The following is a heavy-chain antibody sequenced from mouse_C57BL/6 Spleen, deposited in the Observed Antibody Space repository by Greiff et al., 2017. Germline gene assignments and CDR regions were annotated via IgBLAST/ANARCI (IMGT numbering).Heavy chain of an antibody. Sequence: VQLKQSGPELVKPGASVKIPCKASGYTFTDYNMDWVKQSHGKSLEWIGDINPNNGGTIYNQKFKGKATLTVDKSSSTAYMELRSLTSEDTAVYYCARGLYYGSSLSYWYFDVWGTGTTVTVSS. CDR1: GYTFTDYN. D-gene: IGHD1-1*01. CDR2: INPNNGGT. V-gene: IGHV1-18*01. J-gene: IGHJ1*03. CDR3: ARGLYYGSSLSYWYFDV.